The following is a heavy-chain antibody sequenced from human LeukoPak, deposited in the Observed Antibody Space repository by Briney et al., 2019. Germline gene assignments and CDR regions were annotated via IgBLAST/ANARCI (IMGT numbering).Heavy chain of an antibody. CDR3: ARGSYDSSGYFGPFDI. Sequence: SETLSLTCAVYGGSFSGYYWSWIRQPPGKGLVWIGEINHSGSTNYNPSLKSRVTISVDTSKNQFSLKLSSVTAADTAVYYCARGSYDSSGYFGPFDIWGQGTMVTVSS. D-gene: IGHD3-22*01. J-gene: IGHJ3*02. CDR2: INHSGST. V-gene: IGHV4-34*01. CDR1: GGSFSGYY.